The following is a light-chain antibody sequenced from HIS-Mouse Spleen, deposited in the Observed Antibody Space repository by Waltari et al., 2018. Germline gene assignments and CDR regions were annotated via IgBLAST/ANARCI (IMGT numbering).Light chain of an antibody. CDR2: EDS. V-gene: IGLV3-10*01. Sequence: SYELTQPPSVSVSPGQTARTTCSGYALPKKCDYWYQQKSGQAPVLVIYEDSKRPSGIPERFSGSSSGTMATLTISGAQVEDEADYYCYSTDSSGNHRVFGGGTKLTVL. J-gene: IGLJ2*01. CDR1: ALPKKC. CDR3: YSTDSSGNHRV.